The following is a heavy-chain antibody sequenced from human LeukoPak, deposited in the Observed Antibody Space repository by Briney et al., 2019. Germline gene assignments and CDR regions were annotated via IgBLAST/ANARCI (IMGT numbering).Heavy chain of an antibody. CDR3: ARTLLHDYGDYYFDY. Sequence: SETLSLTCTVSCGSISSYYWSWIRQPPGKGLEWIGYIYYSGSTNYNPSLKSRVTISVDTSKNQFSLKLSSVTAADTAVYYCARTLLHDYGDYYFDYWGQGTLVTVSS. D-gene: IGHD4-17*01. V-gene: IGHV4-59*01. J-gene: IGHJ4*02. CDR2: IYYSGST. CDR1: CGSISSYY.